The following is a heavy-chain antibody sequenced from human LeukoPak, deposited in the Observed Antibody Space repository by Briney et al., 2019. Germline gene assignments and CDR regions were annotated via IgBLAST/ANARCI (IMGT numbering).Heavy chain of an antibody. D-gene: IGHD3-22*01. CDR2: IIPIFGTA. V-gene: IGHV1-69*05. CDR3: ARDLGQNTYYYDSSGYGGPNWFDP. Sequence: ASVTVSCKASGYTFTSYGISWVRQAPGQGLEWMGGIIPIFGTANYAQKFQGRVTITTDESTSTAYMELSSLRSEDTAVYYCARDLGQNTYYYDSSGYGGPNWFDPWGQGTLVTVSS. CDR1: GYTFTSYG. J-gene: IGHJ5*02.